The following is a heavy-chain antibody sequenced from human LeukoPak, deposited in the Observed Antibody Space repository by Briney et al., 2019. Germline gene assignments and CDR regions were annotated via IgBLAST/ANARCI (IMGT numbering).Heavy chain of an antibody. V-gene: IGHV1-2*02. Sequence: ASVKVSCKASGYTFTGYYMHWVRQAPGQGLEWMGWINPNSGGTNYAQKFQGRVTMTRDTSISTAYMELSRLRSDDTAVYYCARGGYSSSWYAFTYFDYWGRGTLVTVSS. CDR3: ARGGYSSSWYAFTYFDY. CDR2: INPNSGGT. CDR1: GYTFTGYY. D-gene: IGHD6-13*01. J-gene: IGHJ4*02.